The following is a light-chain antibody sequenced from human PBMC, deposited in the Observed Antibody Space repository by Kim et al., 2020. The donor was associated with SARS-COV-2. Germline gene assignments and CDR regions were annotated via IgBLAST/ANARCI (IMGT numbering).Light chain of an antibody. CDR3: QQASSFPLT. J-gene: IGKJ4*01. CDR2: SAS. CDR1: PGINNW. Sequence: GDRVPITCRASPGINNWLAWYQQRPGEAPKLLIYSASSLHTGVPSRFSGRGSGTDFTLTISNLQPEDSATYFCQQASSFPLTFGGGTKVDI. V-gene: IGKV1-12*01.